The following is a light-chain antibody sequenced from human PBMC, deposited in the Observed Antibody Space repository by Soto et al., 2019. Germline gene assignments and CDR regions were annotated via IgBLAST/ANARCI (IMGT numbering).Light chain of an antibody. CDR2: SAS. J-gene: IGKJ4*01. CDR3: QQYNNWTLT. CDR1: QSVSGN. V-gene: IGKV3-15*01. Sequence: EIVMTQSPATLSVSPGERATLSCRASQSVSGNLAWYQQKPGQPPRLLIYSASTRATGIPARFSGSGSGTEFTLTISSLQSEYFAVYYCQQYNNWTLTFGGGTKVEIK.